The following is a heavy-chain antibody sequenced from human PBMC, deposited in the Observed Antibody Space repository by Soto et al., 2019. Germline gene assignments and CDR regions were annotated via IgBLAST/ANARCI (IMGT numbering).Heavy chain of an antibody. Sequence: QVQLVESGGGVVQPGRSLRLSCAASGFTFSTYAMHWVRQAPGKGLEWVALIAYDGTNKYYADSVKGRFTISRDNSKNTLYLQMNSLRADDTAIYYCARGQGAYCGGDCYSGWFNYWGQGTLVAVSS. V-gene: IGHV3-30-3*01. D-gene: IGHD2-21*02. CDR1: GFTFSTYA. CDR2: IAYDGTNK. J-gene: IGHJ4*02. CDR3: ARGQGAYCGGDCYSGWFNY.